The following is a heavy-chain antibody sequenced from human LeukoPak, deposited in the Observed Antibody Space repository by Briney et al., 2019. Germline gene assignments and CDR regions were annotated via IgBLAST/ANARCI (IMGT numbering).Heavy chain of an antibody. CDR2: IYTSGST. Sequence: KPSETLSLTCTVSGGSISSYYWSWIRQPAGKGLEWIGRIYTSGSTNYNPSLKSRATMSVDTSKNQFSLKLSSVTVADTAVYYCARVVDTAMADAFDIWGQGTMVTVSS. D-gene: IGHD5-18*01. CDR1: GGSISSYY. V-gene: IGHV4-4*07. J-gene: IGHJ3*02. CDR3: ARVVDTAMADAFDI.